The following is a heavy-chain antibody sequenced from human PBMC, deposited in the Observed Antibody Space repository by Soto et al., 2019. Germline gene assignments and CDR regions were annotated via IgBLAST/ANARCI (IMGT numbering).Heavy chain of an antibody. J-gene: IGHJ4*02. V-gene: IGHV4-59*08. CDR2: IYYSGST. CDR1: GGSISNYY. D-gene: IGHD3-3*01. Sequence: QVQLQESGPGLVKPSETLSLTCTFSGGSISNYYWTWIRQPPGKGLEWIGYIYYSGSTNYHPSLKSRFTISVDTSKNQFSLKLSSVTAADTAVYYCARLCISSSFGYLGQGTLFTVPS. CDR3: ARLCISSSFGY.